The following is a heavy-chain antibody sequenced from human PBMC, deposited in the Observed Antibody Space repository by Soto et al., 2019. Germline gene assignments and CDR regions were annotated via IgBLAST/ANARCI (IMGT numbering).Heavy chain of an antibody. V-gene: IGHV1-69*01. Sequence: QVQLVQSGAEVKKPGASVKVSCKASGGTFISYSSNWVLQAPGQGLEWMGEIISICGTANYAQTFQGRVTITADESTSTAAMEMSSLRSEDTAVYYCARDGGRHSGGIDYGGQGTLVTVSS. D-gene: IGHD1-26*01. CDR2: IISICGTA. CDR1: GGTFISYS. CDR3: ARDGGRHSGGIDY. J-gene: IGHJ4*02.